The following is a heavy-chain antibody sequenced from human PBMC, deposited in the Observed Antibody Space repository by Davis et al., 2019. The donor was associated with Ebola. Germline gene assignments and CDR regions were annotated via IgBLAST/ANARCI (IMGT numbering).Heavy chain of an antibody. D-gene: IGHD3-9*01. V-gene: IGHV4-31*03. J-gene: IGHJ6*02. CDR1: GGSISSGGYY. Sequence: SETLSLTCTVSGGSISSGGYYWSWIRQHPGKGLEWIGYIYYSGSTYYNPSLKSRVTISVDTSKNQFSLKLSSVTAADTAMYYCARGQHDLLTGARYAMDGWGRGTTVIVSS. CDR3: ARGQHDLLTGARYAMDG. CDR2: IYYSGST.